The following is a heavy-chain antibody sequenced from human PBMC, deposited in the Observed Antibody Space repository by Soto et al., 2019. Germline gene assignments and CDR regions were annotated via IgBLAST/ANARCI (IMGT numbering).Heavy chain of an antibody. J-gene: IGHJ4*01. CDR3: AKARCSGNSCYVPDY. CDR1: GVTCNSYT. V-gene: IGHV3-23*01. Sequence: WLSLRVSWAVWGVTCNSYTMDCVRQAPGKGLEWVSSISGSGGSPSYADSVQGRFTISRDNSRNTLSLQMNSLRAEDTATYYCAKARCSGNSCYVPDYWGHGSLVTVSS. D-gene: IGHD2-15*01. CDR2: ISGSGGSP.